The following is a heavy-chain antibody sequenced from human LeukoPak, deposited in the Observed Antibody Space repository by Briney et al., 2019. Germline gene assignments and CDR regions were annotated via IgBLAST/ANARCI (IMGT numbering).Heavy chain of an antibody. Sequence: SVKVSCKPSGGTFSSYAISWVRQVPGQGLEWMGRIIPILGIANYAQKFQGRVTITADKSTSTAYMELSSLRSEDTAVYYCARDLRAYVWGSYRSCLGYWGQGTLVTVSS. CDR1: GGTFSSYA. V-gene: IGHV1-69*04. CDR2: IIPILGIA. J-gene: IGHJ4*02. CDR3: ARDLRAYVWGSYRSCLGY. D-gene: IGHD3-16*02.